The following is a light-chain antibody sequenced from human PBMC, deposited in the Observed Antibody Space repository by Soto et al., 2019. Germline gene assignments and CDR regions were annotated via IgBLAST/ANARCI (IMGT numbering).Light chain of an antibody. V-gene: IGLV2-14*01. CDR2: EVS. Sequence: QSVLTQPASVSGSPGQSITISCTGTSSDVGGYNYVSWYQQHPGKAPKLLIYEVSNRPSGISNRFSASKSGNAASLTISGLQPEDEADHYCTAYSSGSTIYLFGNGTKVTV. CDR1: SSDVGGYNY. J-gene: IGLJ1*01. CDR3: TAYSSGSTIYL.